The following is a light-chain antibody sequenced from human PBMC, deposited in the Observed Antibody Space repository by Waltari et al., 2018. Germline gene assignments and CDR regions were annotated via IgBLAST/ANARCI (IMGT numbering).Light chain of an antibody. V-gene: IGKV1-39*01. Sequence: DTQMTQSPSSLAASVGDTVTITCRASENMKSHINWYQQRPGTAPQLLISGASPLQRGLSSRFSGSGSGTEYALTINGVQPEDAATYDCQQSYTIPRTFGQGTRLEIK. CDR3: QQSYTIPRT. CDR1: ENMKSH. J-gene: IGKJ2*01. CDR2: GAS.